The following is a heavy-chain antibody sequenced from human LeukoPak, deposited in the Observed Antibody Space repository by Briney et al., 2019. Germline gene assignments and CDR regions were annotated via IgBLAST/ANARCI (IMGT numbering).Heavy chain of an antibody. CDR1: GFTLSSYW. CDR3: ARDGMATITPNDYYYYMDV. V-gene: IGHV3-7*01. J-gene: IGHJ6*03. Sequence: GGSLRLSCAASGFTLSSYWVSWVRQAPGEGLEGVANIKQDGSEKYYVDSVKGRFTISRDNAKNSLYLQMNSLRAEDTAVYYCARDGMATITPNDYYYYMDVWGKGTTVTVSS. CDR2: IKQDGSEK. D-gene: IGHD5-24*01.